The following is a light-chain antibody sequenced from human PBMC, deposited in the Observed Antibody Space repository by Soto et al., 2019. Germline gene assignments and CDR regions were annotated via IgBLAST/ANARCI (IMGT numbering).Light chain of an antibody. CDR3: QHYYSTPFT. J-gene: IGKJ3*01. Sequence: DIVMTQSPDSLAVSLGERATINCKSGQSVLYTSNNKNYLAWYQQKPGQPPKLLIYWASTRESGVPDRFSGSGSGTDFTLTISSLQAEDVAVYYCQHYYSTPFTFGPGTKVDIK. CDR2: WAS. CDR1: QSVLYTSNNKNY. V-gene: IGKV4-1*01.